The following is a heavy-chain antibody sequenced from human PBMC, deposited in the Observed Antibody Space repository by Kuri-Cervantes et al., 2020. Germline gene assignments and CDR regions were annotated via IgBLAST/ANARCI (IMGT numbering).Heavy chain of an antibody. V-gene: IGHV1-46*04. J-gene: IGHJ4*02. CDR2: INPSGDMT. D-gene: IGHD6-13*01. CDR1: GYTFTTHY. CDR3: ARETVIAALDY. Sequence: ASVKVSCKASGYTFTTHYMHWVRQAPGQGLEWMAIINPSGDMTWYAQKVQGRVTLTRDTSTSTAYMELSSLRSEDTAVYYCARETVIAALDYWGQGTPVTVSS.